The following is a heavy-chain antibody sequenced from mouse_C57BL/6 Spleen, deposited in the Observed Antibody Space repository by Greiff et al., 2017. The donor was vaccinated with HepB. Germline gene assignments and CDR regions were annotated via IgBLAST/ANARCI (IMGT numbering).Heavy chain of an antibody. D-gene: IGHD1-1*02. CDR1: GYAFSSYW. Sequence: QVQLQQSGAELVKPGASVKISCKASGYAFSSYWMNWVKQRPGKGLEWIGQIYPGDGDTNYNGKFKGKATLTADKSSSTAYMQLSSLTSEDSAVYFCARGGSYGGYDAMDYWGQGTSVTVSS. CDR3: ARGGSYGGYDAMDY. J-gene: IGHJ4*01. V-gene: IGHV1-80*01. CDR2: IYPGDGDT.